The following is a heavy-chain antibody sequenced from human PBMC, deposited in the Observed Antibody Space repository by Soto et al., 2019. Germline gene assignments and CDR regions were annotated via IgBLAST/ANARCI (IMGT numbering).Heavy chain of an antibody. CDR1: GGTFSSYA. Sequence: ASVKVSCKASGGTFSSYAISWVRQAPGQGLEWMGGIIPIFGTANYAQKFQGRVTITADKSTSTAYMELSSLRSEDTAVYYCAREHSEYYYDSSGYSLGAFDIWGQGTMVTVSS. CDR2: IIPIFGTA. V-gene: IGHV1-69*06. CDR3: AREHSEYYYDSSGYSLGAFDI. J-gene: IGHJ3*02. D-gene: IGHD3-22*01.